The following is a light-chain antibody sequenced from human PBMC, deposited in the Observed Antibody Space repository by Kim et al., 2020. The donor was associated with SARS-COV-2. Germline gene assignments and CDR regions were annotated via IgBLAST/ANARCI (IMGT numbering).Light chain of an antibody. CDR2: GAS. Sequence: SPGERTTLSCRASQSVGRNYLAWFQQKPGQTPRLLIYGASNRATGIPDRFSGSGSETDFTLTINRLEPEDFAVYYCQQYARSPITFGQGTRLEIK. J-gene: IGKJ5*01. V-gene: IGKV3-20*01. CDR3: QQYARSPIT. CDR1: QSVGRNY.